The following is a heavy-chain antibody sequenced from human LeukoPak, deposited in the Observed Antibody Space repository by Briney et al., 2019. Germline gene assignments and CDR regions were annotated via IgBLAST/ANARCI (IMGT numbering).Heavy chain of an antibody. J-gene: IGHJ4*02. CDR2: ISSSSSTI. Sequence: GGSLRLSCAASGFTFSSYSMNWVRQAPGKGLEWVSYISSSSSTIYYADSVKGRFTISRDNAKNSLYLQMNSLRAEDTAVYYCARQRAYCGGDCYSYYFDYWGQGTLVTVST. D-gene: IGHD2-21*02. CDR1: GFTFSSYS. V-gene: IGHV3-48*04. CDR3: ARQRAYCGGDCYSYYFDY.